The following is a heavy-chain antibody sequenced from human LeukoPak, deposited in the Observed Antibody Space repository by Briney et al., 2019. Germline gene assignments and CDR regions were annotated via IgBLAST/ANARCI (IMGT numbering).Heavy chain of an antibody. J-gene: IGHJ4*02. D-gene: IGHD6-6*01. CDR1: GFTFSSYN. V-gene: IGHV3-21*01. CDR3: AREGSIAARPFDY. Sequence: PGGSLRLSCAASGFTFSSYNMNWVRQAPGKGLEWVSSISSSSSYIHDADSVKGRFTISRDNAKNSLYLQMNSLRAEDTAVCYCAREGSIAARPFDYWGQGTLVTVSS. CDR2: ISSSSSYI.